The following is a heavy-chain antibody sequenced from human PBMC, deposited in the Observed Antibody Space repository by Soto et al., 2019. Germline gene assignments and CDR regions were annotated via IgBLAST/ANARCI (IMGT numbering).Heavy chain of an antibody. D-gene: IGHD6-13*01. CDR3: ASAPGIAAAGTWVGYYYYMDV. CDR1: GFTFSDYY. J-gene: IGHJ6*03. Sequence: GGSLRLSCAASGFTFSDYYMSWIRQAPGKGLEWVSYISSSGSTIYYADSVKGRFTISRDNAKNSLYLQRNSLRAEDTAVYYCASAPGIAAAGTWVGYYYYMDVWGKGTTVTVSS. V-gene: IGHV3-11*01. CDR2: ISSSGSTI.